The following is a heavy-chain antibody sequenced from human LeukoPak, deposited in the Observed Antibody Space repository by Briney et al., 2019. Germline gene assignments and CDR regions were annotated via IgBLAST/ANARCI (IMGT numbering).Heavy chain of an antibody. V-gene: IGHV1-2*06. D-gene: IGHD3-22*01. J-gene: IGHJ4*02. CDR3: ARGPRYYYDSSGYFPVDY. Sequence: ASVKVSCKASGYTFTGYYMHWVRQAPGQGLEWMGRINPNSGGTNYAQKFQGRVTMTRDTSISTAYMELSRLRSDDTAVYYCARGPRYYYDSSGYFPVDYWGQGTLVTVSS. CDR2: INPNSGGT. CDR1: GYTFTGYY.